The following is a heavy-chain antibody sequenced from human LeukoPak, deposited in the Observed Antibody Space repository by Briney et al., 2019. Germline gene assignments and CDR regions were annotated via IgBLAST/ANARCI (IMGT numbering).Heavy chain of an antibody. Sequence: GSLRLSCAASGFTFSSYWMHWVRQAPGQGLVWVSRINSDGSSTSYADSVKGRFTISRDNAKNTLYLQMNSLRAEDTAVYYCARDGGLWAYGSGSYYNVLYYYYGMDVWGKGTTVTVSS. CDR2: INSDGSST. D-gene: IGHD3-10*01. V-gene: IGHV3-74*01. CDR1: GFTFSSYW. CDR3: ARDGGLWAYGSGSYYNVLYYYYGMDV. J-gene: IGHJ6*04.